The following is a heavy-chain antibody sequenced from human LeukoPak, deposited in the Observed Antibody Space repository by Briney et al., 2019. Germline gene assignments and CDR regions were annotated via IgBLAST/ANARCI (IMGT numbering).Heavy chain of an antibody. Sequence: SVKVSCKASGGTFSSYAISWVRQAPGQGLEWMGGIIPIFGTANYAQKFQGRVTITADKSTSTAYMELSSLRSEDTAVYYCARGPSITMVRGGQWYYYMDVWGKGTTVTISS. CDR3: ARGPSITMVRGGQWYYYMDV. J-gene: IGHJ6*03. CDR1: GGTFSSYA. CDR2: IIPIFGTA. D-gene: IGHD3-10*01. V-gene: IGHV1-69*06.